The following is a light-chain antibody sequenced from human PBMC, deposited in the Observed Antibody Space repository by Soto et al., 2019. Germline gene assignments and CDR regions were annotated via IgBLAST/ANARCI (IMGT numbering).Light chain of an antibody. CDR1: QSISSW. V-gene: IGKV1-5*03. J-gene: IGKJ2*01. CDR3: QQYKSYPYT. Sequence: DIQMTQSPSTLSASVGDRVTITCRATQSISSWLAWYQQRPGKAPNLLIYKASNLQSGVPSRFSGSGSGTEFTLTISSLQPDDFATYYCQQYKSYPYTFGQGTKVDI. CDR2: KAS.